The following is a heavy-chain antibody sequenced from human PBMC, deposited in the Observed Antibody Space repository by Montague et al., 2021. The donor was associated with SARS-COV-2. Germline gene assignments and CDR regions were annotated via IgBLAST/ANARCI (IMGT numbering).Heavy chain of an antibody. J-gene: IGHJ4*02. CDR1: GDSISSNRYV. Sequence: SETLSLTCTVSGDSISSNRYVWGWIRRPPGKGLEWIGHISYHGNTNYNPSLKSRVTISIDTSRNHLSLKVSSVTATDTAIYYCARRLAYGASSGQHSHFDFWGQGTLVTVSS. D-gene: IGHD6-19*01. V-gene: IGHV4-39*02. CDR2: ISYHGNT. CDR3: ARRLAYGASSGQHSHFDF.